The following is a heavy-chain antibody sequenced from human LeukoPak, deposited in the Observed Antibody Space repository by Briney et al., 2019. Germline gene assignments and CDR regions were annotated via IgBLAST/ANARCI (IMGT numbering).Heavy chain of an antibody. Sequence: SETLSLTCTVSGGSISSSNYYWGWIRQPPGKGLEWIGSIYYSGRTLYNPSLKSRVTISVDTSKNQFSLKLSSVTAADTAVYYCAREVRITMVRGVTYYYYYMDVWGKGTTVTISS. J-gene: IGHJ6*03. CDR3: AREVRITMVRGVTYYYYYMDV. D-gene: IGHD3-10*01. CDR1: GGSISSSNYY. V-gene: IGHV4-39*07. CDR2: IYYSGRT.